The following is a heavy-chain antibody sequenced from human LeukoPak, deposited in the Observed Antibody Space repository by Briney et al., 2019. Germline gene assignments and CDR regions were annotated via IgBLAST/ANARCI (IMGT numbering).Heavy chain of an antibody. J-gene: IGHJ4*02. CDR2: IYYSGST. CDR3: ASRIGYSYTIDY. V-gene: IGHV4-31*03. CDR1: GASISSGGDY. D-gene: IGHD5-18*01. Sequence: SETLSLTCTVSGASISSGGDYWSWIRQHPGKGLEWIGYIYYSGSTYYNPSLKSRVTISEDTSKNQFSLKLTSVTAADTAVYYCASRIGYSYTIDYWGQGTLVTVPS.